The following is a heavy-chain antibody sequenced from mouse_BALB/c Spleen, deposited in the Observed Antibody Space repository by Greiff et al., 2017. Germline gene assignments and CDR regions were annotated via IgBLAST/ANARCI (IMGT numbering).Heavy chain of an antibody. CDR1: GFNIKDTY. Sequence: EVQLQQSGAELVKPGASVKLSCTASGFNIKDTYMHWVKQRPEQGLEWIGRIDPANGNTKYDPKFQGQATITADTSSNTAYLQLSSLTSEDTAVYYCARSSSSAWFAYWGQGTLVTVSA. CDR2: IDPANGNT. CDR3: ARSSSSAWFAY. J-gene: IGHJ3*01. V-gene: IGHV14-3*02. D-gene: IGHD1-1*01.